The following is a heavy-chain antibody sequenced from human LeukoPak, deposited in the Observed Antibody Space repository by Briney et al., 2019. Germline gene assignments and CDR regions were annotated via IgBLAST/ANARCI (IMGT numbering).Heavy chain of an antibody. CDR1: GFTFSSYA. J-gene: IGHJ4*02. CDR2: ISGSGGST. Sequence: GGSLRLSCAASGFTFSSYAMSWVRQAPGKGLEWVSAISGSGGSTYYADSVKGRFTISRDNAKNSLYLQMNSLRAEDTAVYYCARGPPWIQLWFDYWGQGTLVTVSS. CDR3: ARGPPWIQLWFDY. V-gene: IGHV3-23*01. D-gene: IGHD5-18*01.